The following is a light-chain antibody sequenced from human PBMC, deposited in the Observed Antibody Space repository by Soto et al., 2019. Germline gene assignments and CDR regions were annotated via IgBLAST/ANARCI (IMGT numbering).Light chain of an antibody. J-gene: IGKJ4*01. CDR3: QQVSGYPLS. Sequence: DIHMTQSPSSLSVSVGDRVTITCRTSQNINAWLAWYQQRPGQAPKLLIYDASTVQSGVPSRFSGSASGTEFTLTISSLQPEDFATYYCQQVSGYPLSFGGRTKVDIK. CDR1: QNINAW. V-gene: IGKV1-5*01. CDR2: DAS.